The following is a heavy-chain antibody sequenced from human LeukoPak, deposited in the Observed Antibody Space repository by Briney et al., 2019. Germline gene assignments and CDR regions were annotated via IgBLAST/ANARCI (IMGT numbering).Heavy chain of an antibody. Sequence: GGSLRLSCAASGFTFSAYWMNWVRQAPGKGLMWFSRINSDENSISYADSVKGRFSISRDNANDRLYLQMNSLRPEDTAVYYCVRGAPLDFWGQGIPVTVSS. V-gene: IGHV3-74*03. CDR3: VRGAPLDF. CDR2: INSDENSI. CDR1: GFTFSAYW. J-gene: IGHJ4*02.